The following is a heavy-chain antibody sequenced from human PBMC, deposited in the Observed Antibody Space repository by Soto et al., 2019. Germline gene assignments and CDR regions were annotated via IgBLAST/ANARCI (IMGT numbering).Heavy chain of an antibody. V-gene: IGHV3-23*01. D-gene: IGHD4-17*01. Sequence: PGGSLRLSCAASGFTFSSYAMNWVRQAPGKGLEWVSVISGSGGTTYYADSVKGRFTISRDNSKNTLYLQMNSLKTEDTAVYYCTTGLLRSGGAFDIWGQGTMVTVSS. J-gene: IGHJ3*02. CDR1: GFTFSSYA. CDR2: ISGSGGTT. CDR3: TTGLLRSGGAFDI.